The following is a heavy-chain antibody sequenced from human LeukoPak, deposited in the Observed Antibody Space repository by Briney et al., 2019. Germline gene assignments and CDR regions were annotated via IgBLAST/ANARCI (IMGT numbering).Heavy chain of an antibody. CDR1: GFTFSSDW. CDR2: IKNDGSEK. CDR3: ASDPASAVPIDY. J-gene: IGHJ4*02. D-gene: IGHD2-2*01. V-gene: IGHV3-7*04. Sequence: RGSLRVSCAASGFTFSSDWMTRVRQAPGKGLEWVAHIKNDGSEKYYVDSVKGRFTISRDNAKNSLYLQMNSLRVEDTAVYYCASDPASAVPIDYLGQGTLVTVSS.